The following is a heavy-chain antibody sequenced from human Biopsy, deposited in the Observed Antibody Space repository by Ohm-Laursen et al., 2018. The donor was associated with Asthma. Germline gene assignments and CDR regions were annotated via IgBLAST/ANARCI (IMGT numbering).Heavy chain of an antibody. CDR1: GYICNSAG. V-gene: IGHV1-18*01. J-gene: IGHJ6*02. CDR2: ISVYNGNT. Sequence: SVSASCKISGYICNSAGITWGRQAPGQGLEWMGWISVYNGNTKVAQKLQDRVTMITDTSTSTAYMEFSSLISDDTAVYFYARAVDYSPYYGLDVWGQGTTVTVS. D-gene: IGHD3-10*01. CDR3: ARAVDYSPYYGLDV.